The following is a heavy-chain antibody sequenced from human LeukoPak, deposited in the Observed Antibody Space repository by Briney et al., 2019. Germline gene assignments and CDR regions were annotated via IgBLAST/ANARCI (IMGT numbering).Heavy chain of an antibody. V-gene: IGHV4-34*01. CDR1: GGSFSGYY. Sequence: PSETLSLTCAVYGGSFSGYYWSWIRQPPGKGLEWIGEINHSGSTNYNPSLKSRVTISVDTSKNQFSLKLSSVTAADTAVYYCARQKVVGTMIVVKTIYYFDYWGQGTLVTVSS. J-gene: IGHJ4*02. CDR3: ARQKVVGTMIVVKTIYYFDY. CDR2: INHSGST. D-gene: IGHD3-22*01.